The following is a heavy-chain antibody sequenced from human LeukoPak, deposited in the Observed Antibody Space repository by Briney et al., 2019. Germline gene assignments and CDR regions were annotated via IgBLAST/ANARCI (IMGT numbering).Heavy chain of an antibody. J-gene: IGHJ6*04. D-gene: IGHD3-10*01. CDR2: IIPIFGTA. CDR1: GGTFSSYA. V-gene: IGHV1-69*13. Sequence: ASVKVSCKASGGTFSSYAISWVRQAPGQGLEWMGGIIPIFGTANYAQKFQGRVTITADESTSTAYMELSSLRSEDTAVYYCASSMVRGVIIHYYGMDVWGKGTTVTVSS. CDR3: ASSMVRGVIIHYYGMDV.